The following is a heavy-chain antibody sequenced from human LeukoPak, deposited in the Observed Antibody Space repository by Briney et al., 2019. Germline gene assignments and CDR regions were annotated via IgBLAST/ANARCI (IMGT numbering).Heavy chain of an antibody. CDR3: ARGESDGGNSWGSYYYSYYMDV. Sequence: SETLSLTCTVSGGSISSGGYYWSWIRQHPGKGREWIGYIYYSGSTYYNPSLKSRVTISVDTAKNQFSLKLSSVTAADTAVYYCARGESDGGNSWGSYYYSYYMDVWGKGTTVTVSS. CDR2: IYYSGST. V-gene: IGHV4-31*03. D-gene: IGHD4-23*01. J-gene: IGHJ6*03. CDR1: GGSISSGGYY.